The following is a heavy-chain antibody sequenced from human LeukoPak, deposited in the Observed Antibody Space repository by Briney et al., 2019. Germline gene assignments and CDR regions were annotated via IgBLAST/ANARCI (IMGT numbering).Heavy chain of an antibody. V-gene: IGHV3-43*01. CDR2: ISWDGGST. J-gene: IGHJ4*02. Sequence: GGSLRLSCAASGFNFEDYTMHWVRHAPGKGLEWVSLISWDGGSTYYADSVKGRFTISRDNSKNSLYLQMNSLRTEDTALYYCAKGSSWGGLDYWGQGTLVTVSS. D-gene: IGHD3-16*01. CDR1: GFNFEDYT. CDR3: AKGSSWGGLDY.